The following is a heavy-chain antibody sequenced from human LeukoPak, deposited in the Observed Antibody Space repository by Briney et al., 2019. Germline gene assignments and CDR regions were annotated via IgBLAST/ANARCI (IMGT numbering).Heavy chain of an antibody. CDR1: GGTFSSYT. CDR2: IIPILGIA. D-gene: IGHD6-13*01. CDR3: ARAAAGTGGDY. J-gene: IGHJ4*02. Sequence: RAPVKVSCKASGGTFSSYTISWVRQAPGQGLEWMGRIIPILGIANYAQKFQGRVTITADKSTSTAYMELSSLRSEDTAVYYCARAAAGTGGDYWGQGTLVTVSS. V-gene: IGHV1-69*02.